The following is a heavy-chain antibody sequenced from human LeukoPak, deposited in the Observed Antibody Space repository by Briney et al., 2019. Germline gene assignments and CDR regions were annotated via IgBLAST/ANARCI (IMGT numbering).Heavy chain of an antibody. CDR2: ISAGGGST. CDR1: RFTFSSYW. V-gene: IGHV3-23*01. CDR3: AKDAAGPEY. J-gene: IGHJ4*02. D-gene: IGHD6-13*01. Sequence: GGSLRLSCAASRFTFSSYWMSWVRQAPGKGLFWVSGISAGGGSTYYADSVKGRFTISRDNSRNTLYLQMNSLRAEDTAVYYCAKDAAGPEYWGQGTLVTVSS.